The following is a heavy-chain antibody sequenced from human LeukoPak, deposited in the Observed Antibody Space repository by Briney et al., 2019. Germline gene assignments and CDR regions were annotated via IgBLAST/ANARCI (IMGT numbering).Heavy chain of an antibody. D-gene: IGHD5-24*01. Sequence: SETLSLTCTVSGGSIGTYYWSWIRQPAGKGLEWIGRIYTSGSTNYNPSLKSRVTISVDTSKNQFSLKLSSVTAADTAVYYCAREVYDGYNDDAFDIWGQGTMVTVSS. CDR3: AREVYDGYNDDAFDI. CDR2: IYTSGST. J-gene: IGHJ3*02. V-gene: IGHV4-4*07. CDR1: GGSIGTYY.